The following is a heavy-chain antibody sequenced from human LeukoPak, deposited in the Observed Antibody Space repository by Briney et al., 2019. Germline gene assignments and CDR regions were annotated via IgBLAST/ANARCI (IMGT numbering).Heavy chain of an antibody. V-gene: IGHV3-7*01. CDR3: EGSLRYFDDYYFDY. Sequence: GGSLRLSCAASGFTISSYWMSWVRQAPGKGLEWVANIKQDGSEKYYVDSVKGRFTISRDNAKNSLYLQMNSLRAEDTAVYYCEGSLRYFDDYYFDYWGQGTLVTVSS. D-gene: IGHD3-9*01. CDR2: IKQDGSEK. J-gene: IGHJ4*02. CDR1: GFTISSYW.